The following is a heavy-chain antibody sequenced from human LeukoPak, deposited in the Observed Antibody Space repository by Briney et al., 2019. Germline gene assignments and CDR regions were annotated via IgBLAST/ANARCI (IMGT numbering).Heavy chain of an antibody. D-gene: IGHD3-22*01. CDR3: ARVYYDSSGTGSFDI. CDR2: IIPIFGIA. J-gene: IGHJ3*02. CDR1: GGTFSSYD. Sequence: ASVKVYCKASGGTFSSYDISWVRQAPGQGLEWMGRIIPIFGIANYAQKFQGRVTITADKSTSTAYMELSSLRSEDTAVYYCARVYYDSSGTGSFDIWGQGTMVTVSS. V-gene: IGHV1-69*04.